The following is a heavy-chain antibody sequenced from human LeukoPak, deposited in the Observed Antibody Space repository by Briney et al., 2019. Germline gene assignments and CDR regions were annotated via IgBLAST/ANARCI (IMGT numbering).Heavy chain of an antibody. CDR1: GFTFSSYT. CDR3: ATHSGVRRDFDF. J-gene: IGHJ4*02. V-gene: IGHV3-30*04. Sequence: PGGSLRLSCAASGFTFSSYTMNWVRQAPGKGLEWVAIISYDGSNKYYADSVKGRFTISRDNSKNTLYLQMDSLRAEDTAVYYCATHSGVRRDFDFWGQGTLVAVSS. CDR2: ISYDGSNK. D-gene: IGHD3-10*01.